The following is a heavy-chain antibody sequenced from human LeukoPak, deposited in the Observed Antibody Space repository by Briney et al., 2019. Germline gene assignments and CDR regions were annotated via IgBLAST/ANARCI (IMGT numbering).Heavy chain of an antibody. J-gene: IGHJ4*02. CDR2: ISGSGGST. CDR3: AKAKAGRLTVFDY. D-gene: IGHD1-14*01. CDR1: GFTFSSYA. V-gene: IGHV3-23*01. Sequence: GGSLRLSCAASGFTFSSYAMSWVRQAPGKWLEWVSAISGSGGSTYYADSVKGRFTISRDNSKNTLYLQMNSLRAEDTAVYYCAKAKAGRLTVFDYWGQGTLVTVSS.